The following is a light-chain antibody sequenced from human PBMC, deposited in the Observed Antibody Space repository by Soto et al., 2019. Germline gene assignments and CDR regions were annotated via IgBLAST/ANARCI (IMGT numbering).Light chain of an antibody. CDR1: QSLDNNY. Sequence: VLTQSPGILSLSPGERATLSCRASQSLDNNYLAWYQQRPGQAPRLLIYAASSRATGIPVKFSGRGSGTDCTLTISRLEPEDFAVYSCHQYGTGPWTLGQGTKVDIK. CDR2: AAS. V-gene: IGKV3-20*01. CDR3: HQYGTGPWT. J-gene: IGKJ1*01.